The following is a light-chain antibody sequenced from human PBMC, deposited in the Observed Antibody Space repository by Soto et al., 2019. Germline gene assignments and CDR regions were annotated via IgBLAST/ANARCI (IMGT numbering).Light chain of an antibody. CDR3: CSYAGSNTFYV. CDR2: DVS. Sequence: QSVLTQPRAVSVSAGQSVTISCTGTNSDVGGYSYLSWYQQHPGKGPKLMIYDVSKRPSGVPDRFSGSKSGNTASLTISGLQAEDEADDYCCSYAGSNTFYVFGTGTKVTVL. J-gene: IGLJ1*01. CDR1: NSDVGGYSY. V-gene: IGLV2-11*01.